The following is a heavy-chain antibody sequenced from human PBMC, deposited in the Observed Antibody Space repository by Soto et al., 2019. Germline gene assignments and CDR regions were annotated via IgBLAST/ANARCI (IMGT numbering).Heavy chain of an antibody. CDR3: ARDSVFIAVAGTWWFDP. CDR2: ISAYNGNT. CDR1: GYTFTSYG. J-gene: IGHJ5*02. V-gene: IGHV1-18*01. D-gene: IGHD6-19*01. Sequence: GASVKVSCKASGYTFTSYGISWVRQAPGQGLEWMGWISAYNGNTNYAQKLQGRVTMTTDTSTSTAYMELRSLRSDDTAVYYCARDSVFIAVAGTWWFDPWGQGTLVTVSS.